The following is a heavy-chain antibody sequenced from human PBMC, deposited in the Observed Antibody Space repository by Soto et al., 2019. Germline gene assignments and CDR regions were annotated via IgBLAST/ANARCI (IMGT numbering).Heavy chain of an antibody. CDR1: GGSFSGYY. CDR3: ARVKIVVVTAIRKYNWFDP. CDR2: INHSGST. V-gene: IGHV4-34*01. Sequence: WETLSLTCAVYGGSFSGYYWSWIRQPPGKGLEWIGEINHSGSTNYNPSLKSRVTISVDTSKNQFSLKLSSVTAADTAVYYCARVKIVVVTAIRKYNWFDPWGQGTLVTVSS. J-gene: IGHJ5*02. D-gene: IGHD2-21*02.